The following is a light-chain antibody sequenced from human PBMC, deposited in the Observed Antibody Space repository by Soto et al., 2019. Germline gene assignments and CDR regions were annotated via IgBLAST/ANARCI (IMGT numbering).Light chain of an antibody. CDR1: SSGVGGYNY. Sequence: QSAPTQPASVSGSPGQSITISCTGTSSGVGGYNYVSWYQQHPGKAPKVMIYEVTNRPSGVSDRFSGSKSGNTASLTISGLQVEDEADYYCSSFTSSGTRVFGTGTKVTVL. V-gene: IGLV2-14*01. J-gene: IGLJ1*01. CDR2: EVT. CDR3: SSFTSSGTRV.